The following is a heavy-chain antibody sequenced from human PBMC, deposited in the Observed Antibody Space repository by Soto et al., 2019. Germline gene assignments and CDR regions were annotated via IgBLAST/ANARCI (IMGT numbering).Heavy chain of an antibody. CDR2: ISMDSETI. V-gene: IGHV3-48*02. D-gene: IGHD3-3*01. Sequence: SLKLSCKASGFSCSTSSMNWVRQAPGKGLEWISYISMDSETIQYADSVKVRFTISRDDATNSLYLQMKSLRDEGTAIYYCARLYYDYVWGQGTTVTVTS. CDR1: GFSCSTSS. J-gene: IGHJ6*02. CDR3: ARLYYDYV.